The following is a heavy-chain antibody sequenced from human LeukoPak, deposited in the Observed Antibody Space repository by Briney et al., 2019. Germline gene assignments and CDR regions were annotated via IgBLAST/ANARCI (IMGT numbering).Heavy chain of an antibody. CDR2: ISGYNGNT. D-gene: IGHD6-19*01. V-gene: IGHV1-18*01. CDR3: AMTPLVAGTGGFDY. CDR1: GYIFTNFG. Sequence: GASVKVFCKASGYIFTNFGISWVRQARGQGLEWMGWISGYNGNTKYVQKFQGRVTMTTDTSTSTAYMELRSLRSDDTAVYYCAMTPLVAGTGGFDYWGQGTLVTVSS. J-gene: IGHJ4*02.